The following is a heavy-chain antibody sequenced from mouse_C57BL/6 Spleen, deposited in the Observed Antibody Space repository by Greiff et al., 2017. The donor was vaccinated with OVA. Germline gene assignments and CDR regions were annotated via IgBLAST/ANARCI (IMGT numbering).Heavy chain of an antibody. V-gene: IGHV5-17*01. J-gene: IGHJ4*01. CDR2: ISSGSSTI. CDR3: ARERGDAMDY. Sequence: EVQLQESGGGLVKPGGSLKLSCAASGFTFSDYGMHWVRQAPEKGLEWVAYISSGSSTIYYADTVKGRFTISRDNAKNTLFLQMTSLRSEDTAMYYCARERGDAMDYWGQGTSVTVSS. CDR1: GFTFSDYG.